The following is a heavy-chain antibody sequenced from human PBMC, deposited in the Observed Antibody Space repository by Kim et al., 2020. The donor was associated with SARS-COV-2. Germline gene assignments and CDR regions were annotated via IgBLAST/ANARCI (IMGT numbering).Heavy chain of an antibody. J-gene: IGHJ6*02. Sequence: SETLSLTCAVSGGSISSSNWWSWVRQPPGKGLEWIGEIYHSGSTNYNPSLKSRVTISVDKSKNQFSLKLSSVTAADTAVYYCARDRSRSKVRGGDYGMDVWGQGTTVTVSS. CDR2: IYHSGST. CDR1: GGSISSSNW. CDR3: ARDRSRSKVRGGDYGMDV. D-gene: IGHD3-10*01. V-gene: IGHV4-4*02.